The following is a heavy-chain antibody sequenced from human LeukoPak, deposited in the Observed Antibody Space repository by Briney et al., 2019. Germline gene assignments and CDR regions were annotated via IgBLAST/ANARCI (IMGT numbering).Heavy chain of an antibody. J-gene: IGHJ4*02. CDR3: ASGITMVRGVIPYFDY. Sequence: ASVKVSCKASGYTFTSYAMHWVRQAPGQRLEWMGWINAGNGNTKYSQKFQGGVTITRDTSASTAYMELSSLRSEDTAVYYCASGITMVRGVIPYFDYWGQGTLVTVSS. D-gene: IGHD3-10*01. CDR2: INAGNGNT. V-gene: IGHV1-3*01. CDR1: GYTFTSYA.